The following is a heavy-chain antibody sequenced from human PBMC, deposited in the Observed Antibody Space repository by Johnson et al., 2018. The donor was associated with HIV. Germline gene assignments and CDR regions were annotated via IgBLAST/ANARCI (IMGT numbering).Heavy chain of an antibody. J-gene: IGHJ3*02. Sequence: QMLLVESGGGVVQPGGSLRLSCAASGFTFSSYGMHWVRQAPGKGLEWVAVISYDGNNKYYADSVKGRFTISRDNSKNALYLQMNSLRTEDTAMYYCAKTIFGVVSDALDIWGQGTMVIVSS. D-gene: IGHD3-3*01. CDR1: GFTFSSYG. CDR2: ISYDGNNK. V-gene: IGHV3-30*18. CDR3: AKTIFGVVSDALDI.